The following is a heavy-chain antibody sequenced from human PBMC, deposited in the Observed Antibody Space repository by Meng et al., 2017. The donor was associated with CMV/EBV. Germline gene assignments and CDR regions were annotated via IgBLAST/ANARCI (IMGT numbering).Heavy chain of an antibody. CDR1: GYSFTSYW. D-gene: IGHD6-19*01. J-gene: IGHJ4*02. CDR2: IYPGDSDT. Sequence: GGSLRLSCKGSGYSFTSYWIGWVRQMPGKGLEWMGIIYPGDSDTRYSPSFQGQVTISADKSISTAYLQWSSLKASDTAMYYCARRQGAVAYPLFDYWGQGTLVTVSS. V-gene: IGHV5-51*01. CDR3: ARRQGAVAYPLFDY.